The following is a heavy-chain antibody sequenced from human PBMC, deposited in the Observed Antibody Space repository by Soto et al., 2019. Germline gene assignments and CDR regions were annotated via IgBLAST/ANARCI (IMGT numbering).Heavy chain of an antibody. D-gene: IGHD2-15*01. CDR3: ARDRRWSRGYFDY. V-gene: IGHV1-3*01. Sequence: EASVKVSCKASGYTFTSYAMHWVRQAPGQRLEWMGWINAGNGNTKYSQKFQGRVTITRDTSASTAYMELSSPRSEDTAVYYCARDRRWSRGYFDYWGQGTLVTVSS. CDR1: GYTFTSYA. CDR2: INAGNGNT. J-gene: IGHJ4*02.